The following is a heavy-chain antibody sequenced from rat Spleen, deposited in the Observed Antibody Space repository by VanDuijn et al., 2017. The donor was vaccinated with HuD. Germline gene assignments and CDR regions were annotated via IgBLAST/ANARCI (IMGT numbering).Heavy chain of an antibody. D-gene: IGHD1-9*01. CDR1: GFSLTSNG. CDR3: TREGHTMDRATYWFAY. Sequence: QVQVKESGPGLVQPSQTLSLTCTVSGFSLTSNGVSWVRQPPGKGLEWIAAISTGGNTYYNSALRSRLSISRDTSKSQVFLNVNSLQTEDTAIYFCTREGHTMDRATYWFAYWGQGTLVTVSS. J-gene: IGHJ3*01. V-gene: IGHV2S12*01. CDR2: ISTGGNT.